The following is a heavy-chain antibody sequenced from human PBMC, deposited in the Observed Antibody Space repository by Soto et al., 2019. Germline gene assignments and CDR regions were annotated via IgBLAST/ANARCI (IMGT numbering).Heavy chain of an antibody. J-gene: IGHJ4*02. V-gene: IGHV3-23*01. CDR2: ISGSGGST. CDR1: GFTFSSYA. Sequence: EVQLLESGGGLVQPGGSLRLSCAASGFTFSSYAMSWVRQAPGKGLEWVSAISGSGGSTYYADSVKGRFTISRDNSKNTLYLQMNSVRAEDTAVYYCAKDSRRGVRTISDYWGQGTLVTVSS. CDR3: AKDSRRGVRTISDY.